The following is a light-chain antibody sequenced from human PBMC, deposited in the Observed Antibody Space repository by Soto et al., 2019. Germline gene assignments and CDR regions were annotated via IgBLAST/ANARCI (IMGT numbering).Light chain of an antibody. J-gene: IGKJ4*01. CDR2: GAS. V-gene: IGKV1D-12*01. Sequence: DLQMTQSPSSVSASVGDRVTITCRASQDINSWLAWYQQKPGTAPKLLIYGASRLQSGVPSRFSGSGSGTEFTLTISSLQPEDFATYYCQQANSFPLTFGGGTKVEVK. CDR1: QDINSW. CDR3: QQANSFPLT.